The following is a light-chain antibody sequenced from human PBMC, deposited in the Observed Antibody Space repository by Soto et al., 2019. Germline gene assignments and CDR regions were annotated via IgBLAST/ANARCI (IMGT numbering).Light chain of an antibody. Sequence: EIVLTQSPGTLSLSPGERATLSCRSSQSVSSIYFAWYQQKRGQAPRLLIYGASTRATGIPARFSGSGSGTEFTLTISSLQSEDFAVYYCQQYNNWPQTFGQGTKVDIK. CDR1: QSVSSIY. J-gene: IGKJ1*01. CDR3: QQYNNWPQT. CDR2: GAS. V-gene: IGKV3-15*01.